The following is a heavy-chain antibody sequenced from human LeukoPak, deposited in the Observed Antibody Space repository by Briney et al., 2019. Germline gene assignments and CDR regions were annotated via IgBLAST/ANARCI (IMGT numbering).Heavy chain of an antibody. CDR2: INHSGST. CDR1: GGSFSGYY. V-gene: IGHV4-34*01. Sequence: SETLSLTCAVYGGSFSGYYWSWIRQPPGKGLEWIGEINHSGSTNYNPSLKSRVTISVDTSKNQFSLKLSSVTAADTAVYYCARHYYDSSGYYSVTQWGQGTLVTVSS. CDR3: ARHYYDSSGYYSVTQ. J-gene: IGHJ4*02. D-gene: IGHD3-22*01.